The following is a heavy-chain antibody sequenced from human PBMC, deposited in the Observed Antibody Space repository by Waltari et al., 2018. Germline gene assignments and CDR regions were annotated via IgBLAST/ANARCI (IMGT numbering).Heavy chain of an antibody. CDR1: GFSLSTSGVG. Sequence: QITLKESGPTLVKPTQTLTLTCTFSGFSLSTSGVGVGWIRQPPGKALEWLALIYWNDDKRYSPSLKSRLTITKDTSKNQVVLTMTNMDPVDTATYYCAHRLEWLQFWGWFDPWGQGTLVTVSS. CDR3: AHRLEWLQFWGWFDP. D-gene: IGHD5-12*01. V-gene: IGHV2-5*01. J-gene: IGHJ5*02. CDR2: IYWNDDK.